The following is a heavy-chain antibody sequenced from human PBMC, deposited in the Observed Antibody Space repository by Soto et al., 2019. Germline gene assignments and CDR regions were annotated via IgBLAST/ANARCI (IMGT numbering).Heavy chain of an antibody. D-gene: IGHD6-19*01. CDR3: VKNLAKYSSKPDY. Sequence: PGGSVRLSCSASGFTFSSYAMHWVRQAPGKGLEYVSAISSNGGSTYYADSVKGRFTISRDNSKNTLYLQMSSLRAEDTAVYYCVKNLAKYSSKPDYWGQGTLVTVSS. J-gene: IGHJ4*02. CDR2: ISSNGGST. CDR1: GFTFSSYA. V-gene: IGHV3-64D*06.